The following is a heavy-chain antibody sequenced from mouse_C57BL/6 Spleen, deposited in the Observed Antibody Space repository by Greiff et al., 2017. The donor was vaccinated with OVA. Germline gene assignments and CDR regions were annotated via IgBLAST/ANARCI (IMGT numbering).Heavy chain of an antibody. CDR2: IWRGGST. V-gene: IGHV2-5*01. CDR1: GFSLTSYG. J-gene: IGHJ4*01. CDR3: AKKVEPYYAMDY. Sequence: QVQLQQSGPGLVQPSQSLSITCTVSGFSLTSYGVHWVRQPPGKGLEWLGVIWRGGSTDYNAAFMSRLSITKDNSKSQVFFKMNSLQADDTAIYYCAKKVEPYYAMDYWGQGTSVTVSS. D-gene: IGHD1-1*02.